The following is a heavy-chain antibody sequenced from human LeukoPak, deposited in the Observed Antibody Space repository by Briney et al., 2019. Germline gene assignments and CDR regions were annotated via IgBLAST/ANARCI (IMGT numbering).Heavy chain of an antibody. CDR3: ARGSAILTGYYPIYYFDY. CDR1: GYTFTSYD. CDR2: MNPNSGNT. Sequence: GASVKVSCKASGYTFTSYDINWVRQATGQGLEWMGWMNPNSGNTGYAQKFQGWVTMTRDTSISTAYMELSRLRSDDTAVYYCARGSAILTGYYPIYYFDYWGQGTLVTVSS. J-gene: IGHJ4*02. V-gene: IGHV1-8*01. D-gene: IGHD3-9*01.